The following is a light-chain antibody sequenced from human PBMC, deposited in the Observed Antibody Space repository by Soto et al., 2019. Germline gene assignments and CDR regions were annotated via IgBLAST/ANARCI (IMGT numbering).Light chain of an antibody. J-gene: IGKJ1*01. CDR1: QSISSY. V-gene: IGKV1-39*01. Sequence: DIQMTQSPSSLSASVGDRVTITCRASQSISSYLNCYQQKPGKAPKLLIYAASSLQSGVPSRFSGSGSGTDFTLTISSLQPEDVATYYCQQSYSTPSWTFGQGTKVEIK. CDR3: QQSYSTPSWT. CDR2: AAS.